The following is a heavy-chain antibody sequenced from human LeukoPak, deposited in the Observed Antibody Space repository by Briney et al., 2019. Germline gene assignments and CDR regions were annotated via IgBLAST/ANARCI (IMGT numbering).Heavy chain of an antibody. J-gene: IGHJ4*02. CDR2: ISYDGSNK. Sequence: PGGSLRLSCTASGFTFSSYAMHWVRQAPGKGLEWVAVISYDGSNKYYADSVKGRFTISRDNSKNTLYLQMNSLRAEDTAVYYCARDHGSIVGATDPFAYFDYWGQGTLVTVSS. D-gene: IGHD1-26*01. V-gene: IGHV3-30*04. CDR1: GFTFSSYA. CDR3: ARDHGSIVGATDPFAYFDY.